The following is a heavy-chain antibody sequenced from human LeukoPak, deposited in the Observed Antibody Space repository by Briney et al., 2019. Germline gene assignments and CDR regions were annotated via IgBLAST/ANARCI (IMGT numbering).Heavy chain of an antibody. D-gene: IGHD2-21*02. CDR1: GFTFSDYY. Sequence: GGSLRLSCAASGFTFSDYYMSWIRQAPGKGLEWVSYISSSSSYTNYADSVKGRFTISRDNAKNSLYLQMNSLGAEDTAVYYCARDPPTFYCGGDCYTHWGQGTLVTVSS. CDR2: ISSSSSYT. V-gene: IGHV3-11*06. J-gene: IGHJ4*02. CDR3: ARDPPTFYCGGDCYTH.